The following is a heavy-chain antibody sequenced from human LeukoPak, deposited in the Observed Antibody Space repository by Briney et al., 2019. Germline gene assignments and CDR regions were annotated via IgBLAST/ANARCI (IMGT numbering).Heavy chain of an antibody. V-gene: IGHV1-2*02. J-gene: IGHJ4*02. CDR1: GYTFTGYY. CDR2: INPNSGGT. Sequence: ASVKVSCKASGYTFTGYYIHWVRQAPGQGLEWMGWINPNSGGTNYAQKFQGRVTMTRDTSISTAYMELGGLRSDDTAVYYCARDEGRSFGYWGQGTLVTVSS. D-gene: IGHD3-10*01. CDR3: ARDEGRSFGY.